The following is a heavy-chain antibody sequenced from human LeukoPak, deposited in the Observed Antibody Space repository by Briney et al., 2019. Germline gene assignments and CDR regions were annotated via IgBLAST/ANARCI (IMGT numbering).Heavy chain of an antibody. V-gene: IGHV1-46*01. CDR3: ARQRDSNWFDP. CDR2: INPSAGST. D-gene: IGHD4-11*01. J-gene: IGHJ5*02. Sequence: ASVKVSCKASGYTFINYYMHWVRQAPGQGLAWMGIINPSAGSTTYAQNFQGRVTMTRDTSTNTVYMELNSLRSDDTAVYYCARQRDSNWFDPWGQGTLVTVSS. CDR1: GYTFINYY.